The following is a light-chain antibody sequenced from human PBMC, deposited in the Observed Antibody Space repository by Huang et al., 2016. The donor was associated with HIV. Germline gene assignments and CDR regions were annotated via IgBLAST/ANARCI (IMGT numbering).Light chain of an antibody. V-gene: IGKV3-15*01. CDR2: GAS. CDR3: QQYNNFYT. CDR1: QSVSGS. Sequence: EIVLTQSPATLSVSPGERATLSCRASQSVSGSLAWYQQKPGQAPSLLIYGASTRATGVPARFSGSGSWTEFTLTISSLQSEDFAVYYCQQYNNFYTFGPGTRVDIK. J-gene: IGKJ3*01.